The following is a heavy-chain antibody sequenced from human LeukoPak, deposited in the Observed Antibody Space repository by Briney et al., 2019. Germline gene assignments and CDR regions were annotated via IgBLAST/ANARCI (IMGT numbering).Heavy chain of an antibody. CDR2: ISYDGSNK. CDR1: GFTFSSYG. Sequence: GGSLRLSCAASGFTFSSYGMHWVRQAPGKGLEWVAVISYDGSNKYYADSVKGRFTISRDNAKNSLYLQMNSLRAEDTAVYYCARGLRFGAYDYWGQGTLVTVSS. D-gene: IGHD3-10*01. J-gene: IGHJ4*02. V-gene: IGHV3-30*03. CDR3: ARGLRFGAYDY.